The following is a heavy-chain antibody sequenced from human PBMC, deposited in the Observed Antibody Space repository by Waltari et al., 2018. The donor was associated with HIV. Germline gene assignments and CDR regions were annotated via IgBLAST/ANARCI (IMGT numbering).Heavy chain of an antibody. CDR1: GFTFSGSA. J-gene: IGHJ4*02. Sequence: EVQLVESGGGLVQPGGSLKLSCAASGFTFSGSAMHWVRQASGKGLEGVGRMRSKANRYATAYAASVKGRFTISRDDSKNTAYLQMNSRKTEDTAVYYCGGIPGGYWGQGTLVTVSS. D-gene: IGHD3-16*01. CDR2: MRSKANRYAT. V-gene: IGHV3-73*01. CDR3: GGIPGGY.